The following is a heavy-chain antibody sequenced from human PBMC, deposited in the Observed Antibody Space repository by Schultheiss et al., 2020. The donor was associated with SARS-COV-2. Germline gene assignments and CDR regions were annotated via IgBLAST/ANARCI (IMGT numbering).Heavy chain of an antibody. D-gene: IGHD3-22*01. V-gene: IGHV4-61*05. J-gene: IGHJ4*02. CDR3: AKVNVFTIIIMVPDFDD. CDR1: GGSISSSSYY. CDR2: IYYSGST. Sequence: SETLSLTCTVSGGSISSSSYYWSWIRQPPGKGLEWIGYIYYSGSTNYNPSLKSRVTISVDTSKNQFSLKLSSVTAADTAVYYCAKVNVFTIIIMVPDFDDWGQGTLVTVSS.